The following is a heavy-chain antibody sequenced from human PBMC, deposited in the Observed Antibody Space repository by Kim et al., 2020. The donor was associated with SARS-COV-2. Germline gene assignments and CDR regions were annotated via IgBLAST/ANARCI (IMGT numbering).Heavy chain of an antibody. Sequence: GGSLRLSCAASGFTFSSYGMHWVRQAPGKGLEWVAVISYDGSNKYYADSVKGRFTISRDNSKNTLYLQMNSLRAEDTAVYYCAKDPARWLRTDFDYWGQG. CDR3: AKDPARWLRTDFDY. CDR2: ISYDGSNK. V-gene: IGHV3-30*18. CDR1: GFTFSSYG. D-gene: IGHD5-12*01. J-gene: IGHJ4*02.